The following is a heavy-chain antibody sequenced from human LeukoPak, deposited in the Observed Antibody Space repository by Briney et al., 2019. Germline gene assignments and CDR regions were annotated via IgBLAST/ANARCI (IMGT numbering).Heavy chain of an antibody. CDR2: ISSSGGST. CDR3: MKEQVVTRGVFDY. J-gene: IGHJ4*02. D-gene: IGHD4-23*01. CDR1: GFTFNSYA. Sequence: PGGSLRLSCSASGFTFNSYAMHWVRQAPGKGLEYVSAISSSGGSTYYADSVRGRFTISRDNSKDTLYLQMSSLRPEDTAVYYCMKEQVVTRGVFDYWGQGTLVTVSS. V-gene: IGHV3-64D*06.